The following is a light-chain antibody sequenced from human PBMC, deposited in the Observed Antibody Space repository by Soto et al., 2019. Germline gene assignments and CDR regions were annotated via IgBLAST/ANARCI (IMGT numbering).Light chain of an antibody. CDR3: QQTYSTPLT. J-gene: IGKJ4*01. CDR1: QTISPY. V-gene: IGKV1-39*01. Sequence: DIQMTQSPSSLSASVGDRVTITCRASQTISPYLSWYQHKPGKAPKLLIYGASTLQSGAPSKFSGSGSGTDFTLTISSLQPEDFATYYCQQTYSTPLTLGGGTKVDI. CDR2: GAS.